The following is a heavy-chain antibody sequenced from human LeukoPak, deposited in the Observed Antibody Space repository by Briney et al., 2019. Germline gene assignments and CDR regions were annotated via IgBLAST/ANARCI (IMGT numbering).Heavy chain of an antibody. Sequence: MPSETLSLTCTVSGDSISSSYWNWIRQTPGKGLEWSGYISASGNTNYNPSLKSRIIISVDMSKNQFSLKLSSVTAADTAVYYCARLIPGTTGLRKNYFDYWGQGTLVTVSS. CDR1: GDSISSSY. CDR2: ISASGNT. V-gene: IGHV4-4*09. CDR3: ARLIPGTTGLRKNYFDY. J-gene: IGHJ4*02. D-gene: IGHD1-20*01.